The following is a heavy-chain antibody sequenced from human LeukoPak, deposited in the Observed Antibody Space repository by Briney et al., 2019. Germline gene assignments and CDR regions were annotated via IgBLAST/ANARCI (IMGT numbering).Heavy chain of an antibody. Sequence: GGSLRLSCAASGFTFSSYWMSWVRQAPGKGLEWVANIKQDGSEKYYVDSVKGRFTISRDNAKNSLYLQMNSLRAEDTAVYYCARSQYFGYDSSGYYAYWGQGTLVTVSS. D-gene: IGHD3-22*01. J-gene: IGHJ4*02. CDR1: GFTFSSYW. CDR3: ARSQYFGYDSSGYYAY. V-gene: IGHV3-7*01. CDR2: IKQDGSEK.